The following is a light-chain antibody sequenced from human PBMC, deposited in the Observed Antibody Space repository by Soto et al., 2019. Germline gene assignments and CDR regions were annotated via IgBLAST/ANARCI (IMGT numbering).Light chain of an antibody. Sequence: SALTQQRSVSGSPGQAVTISCTGTSRDVGGYNFVSWYQHHPGKAPKLMIYNVIQRPSGVPDRFSASKSGNTASLTSSGLQAEDEADYYCCSYAGSYTDVFGTGTKVTVL. CDR3: CSYAGSYTDV. J-gene: IGLJ1*01. CDR2: NVI. CDR1: SRDVGGYNF. V-gene: IGLV2-11*01.